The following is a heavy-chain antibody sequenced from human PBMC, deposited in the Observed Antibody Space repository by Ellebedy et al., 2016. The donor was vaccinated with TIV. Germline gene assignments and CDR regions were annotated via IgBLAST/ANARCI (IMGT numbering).Heavy chain of an antibody. CDR3: ARYSGYHFRGNYFDY. CDR1: GGIFRSNA. CDR2: IVAVFGTT. J-gene: IGHJ4*02. Sequence: SVKVSCKASGGIFRSNAFSWVRQAPGQGLEWMGGIVAVFGTTTYAQKFQGRVTITADEFTSTVYLELSSLTADDTAAYYCARYSGYHFRGNYFDYWGQGTLVTVSS. D-gene: IGHD5-12*01. V-gene: IGHV1-69*13.